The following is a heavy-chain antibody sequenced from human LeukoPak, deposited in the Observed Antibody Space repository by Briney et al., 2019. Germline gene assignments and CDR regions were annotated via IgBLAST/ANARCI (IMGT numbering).Heavy chain of an antibody. CDR2: VYYRGSA. CDR3: AKQAVEGWYLGQFDY. J-gene: IGHJ4*02. Sequence: SETLSLTCIVSGGSMSAYHWNWIRQPPGKGLEWIGYVYYRGSATYIPSLKSRVTISVDTSKNQFSLRLNSVTAADTAVYYCAKQAVEGWYLGQFDYWGQGTLVTVSS. CDR1: GGSMSAYH. V-gene: IGHV4-59*01. D-gene: IGHD2-15*01.